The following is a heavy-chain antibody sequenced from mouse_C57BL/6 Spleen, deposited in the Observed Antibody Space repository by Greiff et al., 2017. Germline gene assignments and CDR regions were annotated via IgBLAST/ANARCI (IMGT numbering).Heavy chain of an antibody. CDR2: IDPSDSYT. CDR3: ARNYYYGSFYAMDY. Sequence: QVQLQQPGAELVRPGTSVKLSCKASGYTFTSYWMHWVKQRPGQGLEWIGVIDPSDSYTNYNQKFKGKATLTVDTSSSTAYMQLSSLTSEDSAVYYCARNYYYGSFYAMDYWGQGTSVTVSS. J-gene: IGHJ4*01. CDR1: GYTFTSYW. V-gene: IGHV1-59*01. D-gene: IGHD1-1*01.